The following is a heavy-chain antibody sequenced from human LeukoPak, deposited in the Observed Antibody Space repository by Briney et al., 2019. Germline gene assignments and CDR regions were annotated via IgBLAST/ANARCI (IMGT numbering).Heavy chain of an antibody. CDR1: GGSISSYY. V-gene: IGHV4-59*01. CDR2: IYYSGST. D-gene: IGHD2-8*02. CDR3: ARAARGYCQH. J-gene: IGHJ1*01. Sequence: SETLSLTCTVSGGSISSYYWSWIRQPPGKGLEWIGYIYYSGSTNYHPSLKTRVTISVDTSKNQFSLKLSSVTAADRAVYYCARAARGYCQHWGQGTLVTVSS.